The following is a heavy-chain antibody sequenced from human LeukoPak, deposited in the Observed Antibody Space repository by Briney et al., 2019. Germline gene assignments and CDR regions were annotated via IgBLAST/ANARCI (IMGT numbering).Heavy chain of an antibody. Sequence: GASVTVSCKASGYTFTGYYMHWVRQAPGQGLEWMGWINPNSGGTNYAQKFQGRVTMTRDTSISTAYMELSRLRSDDTAVYYCAREIGTSIAVAGWEAFDIWGQGTMVTVSS. CDR1: GYTFTGYY. D-gene: IGHD6-19*01. CDR2: INPNSGGT. V-gene: IGHV1-2*02. CDR3: AREIGTSIAVAGWEAFDI. J-gene: IGHJ3*02.